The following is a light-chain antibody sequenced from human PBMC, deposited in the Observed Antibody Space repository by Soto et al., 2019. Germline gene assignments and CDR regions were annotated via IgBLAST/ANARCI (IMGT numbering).Light chain of an antibody. CDR1: SXDVGGYNY. V-gene: IGLV2-14*03. CDR3: SSYTSTTTRV. CDR2: EVS. J-gene: IGLJ1*01. Sequence: QSALTQPASVSGSPGQSITISCTGTSXDVGGYNYVSWYQQHPGKGPKLMIYEVSNRPSGVSNRFSGSKSGNTATLTISGLQAEDEADYYCSSYTSTTTRVFGTGTKV.